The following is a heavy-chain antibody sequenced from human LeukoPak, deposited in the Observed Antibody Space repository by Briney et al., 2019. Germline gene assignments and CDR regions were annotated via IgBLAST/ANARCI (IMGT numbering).Heavy chain of an antibody. CDR3: ARFGTPGENSYYYGMDV. V-gene: IGHV6-1*01. D-gene: IGHD7-27*01. Sequence: SQTLSLTCAISGDSVSSNSAAWTWIRQSPSRGLEWLGRTYYRSKWYNDYAVSVKSRITISPDTSKNQFSLHLNSVTPEDTAVYYCARFGTPGENSYYYGMDVWGQGTTVTVSS. CDR2: TYYRSKWYN. J-gene: IGHJ6*02. CDR1: GDSVSSNSAA.